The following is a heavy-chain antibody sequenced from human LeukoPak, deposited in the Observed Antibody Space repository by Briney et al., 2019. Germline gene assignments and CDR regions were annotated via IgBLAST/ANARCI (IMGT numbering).Heavy chain of an antibody. V-gene: IGHV4-39*01. D-gene: IGHD5-18*01. CDR1: GGSISSSSYY. Sequence: SETLSLTCTVSGGSISSSSYYWGWIRQPPGKGLEWIGSIYYSGSTYYNPSLKSRVTISVDTSKNQFSLKLSSVTAADTAVYYCARHGRTATLWYFDLWGRGTLVTVSS. CDR3: ARHGRTATLWYFDL. J-gene: IGHJ2*01. CDR2: IYYSGST.